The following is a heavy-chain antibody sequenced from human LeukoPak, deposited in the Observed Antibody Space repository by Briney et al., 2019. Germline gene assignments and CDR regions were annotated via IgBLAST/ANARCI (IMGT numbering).Heavy chain of an antibody. CDR2: ISGSGGST. J-gene: IGHJ2*01. Sequence: GGSLRLSCAASGFSFDSYSMNWVRQAPGKGLEWVSAISGSGGSTYYADSVKGRFTISRDNSKNTLYLQMNSLRAEDTAVYYCAKWDINWGPWYFDLWGRGTLVTVSS. D-gene: IGHD7-27*01. CDR1: GFSFDSYS. CDR3: AKWDINWGPWYFDL. V-gene: IGHV3-23*01.